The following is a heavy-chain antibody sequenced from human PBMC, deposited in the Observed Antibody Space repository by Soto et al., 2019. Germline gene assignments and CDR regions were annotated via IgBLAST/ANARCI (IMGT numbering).Heavy chain of an antibody. CDR1: GFTFNNYA. V-gene: IGHV3-23*01. D-gene: IGHD3-10*01. CDR2: ISGGGDTT. CDR3: AKGRGGSGSLTPRVDF. Sequence: EVQLLESGGGLVQPGGSLRLSCAASGFTFNNYAMTWVRQAPGKGLEWVSAISGGGDTTSYADSVKGRFTVPRDGSKNTLYLQMSSPRAQDTALYYCAKGRGGSGSLTPRVDFWGQETLVTVSS. J-gene: IGHJ4*02.